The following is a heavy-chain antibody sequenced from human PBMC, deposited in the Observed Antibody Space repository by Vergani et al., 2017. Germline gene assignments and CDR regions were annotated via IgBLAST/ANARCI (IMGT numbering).Heavy chain of an antibody. CDR1: GFTLSSYA. V-gene: IGHV3-30-3*01. CDR3: AGNWELDY. J-gene: IGHJ4*02. Sequence: QVQLVESGGGAVQPGRSLRLSCAASGFTLSSYAMHWVRQAPGKGLEWVAVISYDGSNKYYADSVKGRFTISRDNSKNTLYLQMNSLRAEDTAVYYCAGNWELDYWGQGTLVTVSS. CDR2: ISYDGSNK. D-gene: IGHD7-27*01.